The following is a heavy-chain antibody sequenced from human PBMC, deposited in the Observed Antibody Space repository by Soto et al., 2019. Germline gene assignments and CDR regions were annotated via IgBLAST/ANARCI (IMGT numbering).Heavy chain of an antibody. CDR2: VNGYNGYT. CDR1: GYTFSTYV. CDR3: ARDDKNWFDP. Sequence: QVQLVQSGTEVKKPGASVKVSCKASGYTFSTYVISWLRQAPGQGPEWMGWVNGYNGYTKYAEKFQGRVTMTTDTSTSTAYMELWSLRSGDTAVYYCARDDKNWFDPWGQGTLVSVSS. V-gene: IGHV1-18*01. J-gene: IGHJ5*02.